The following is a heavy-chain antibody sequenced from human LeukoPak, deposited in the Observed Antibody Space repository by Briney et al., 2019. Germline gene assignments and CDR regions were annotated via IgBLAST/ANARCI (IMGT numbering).Heavy chain of an antibody. CDR3: TRGVLGVIPIDY. J-gene: IGHJ4*02. CDR2: IYSGGYT. V-gene: IGHV3-53*01. CDR1: GFTVNNNY. D-gene: IGHD2-8*02. Sequence: GGSLRLSCAASGFTVNNNYMSWVRQAPGRGLEWVSVIYSGGYTYYADSVKGRFTISRDNSKNTLYLQMSSLRAEDTAVYYCTRGVLGVIPIDYWGQGTLVTVSS.